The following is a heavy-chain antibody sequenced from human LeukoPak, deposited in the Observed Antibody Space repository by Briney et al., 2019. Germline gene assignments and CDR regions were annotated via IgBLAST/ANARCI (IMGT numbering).Heavy chain of an antibody. J-gene: IGHJ4*02. V-gene: IGHV3-30*02. CDR2: IRYDGSNK. Sequence: GGSLRLSCAASRFTFSSYGMHWVRQAPGKGLEWVAFIRYDGSNKYYADSVKGRFTISRDNSKNTLYLQMNSLRAEDTAVYYCAKDISSTSLIDYWGQGTLVTVSS. CDR1: RFTFSSYG. D-gene: IGHD2-2*01. CDR3: AKDISSTSLIDY.